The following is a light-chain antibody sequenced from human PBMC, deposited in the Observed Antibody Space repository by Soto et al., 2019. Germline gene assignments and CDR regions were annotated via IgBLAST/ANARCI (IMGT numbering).Light chain of an antibody. CDR2: WAS. Sequence: DIVMTQAPYSLAVSLGEPSTINCKLSKILFYSANNKNCLAWYQQKPGQPPKLLIYWASTRESGVPDRFSGSGSGTDFTLTISSLQAEDVAVYYCQQYYSTPTWTFGQGTKVDIK. CDR1: KILFYSANNKNC. CDR3: QQYYSTPTWT. J-gene: IGKJ1*01. V-gene: IGKV4-1*01.